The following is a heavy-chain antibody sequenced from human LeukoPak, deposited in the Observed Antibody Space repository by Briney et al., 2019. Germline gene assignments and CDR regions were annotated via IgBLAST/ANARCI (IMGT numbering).Heavy chain of an antibody. J-gene: IGHJ4*02. D-gene: IGHD3-10*01. V-gene: IGHV4-34*01. Sequence: SETLSLTCAVYGGSFSGYYWSWIRQPPGKGLEWIGEINHSGSTNYNPSLKSRVTMSVDMSTRQISLKLSSVTAADTAVYYCARAVGGDGSGSLWGPGTLVTVSS. CDR3: ARAVGGDGSGSL. CDR1: GGSFSGYY. CDR2: INHSGST.